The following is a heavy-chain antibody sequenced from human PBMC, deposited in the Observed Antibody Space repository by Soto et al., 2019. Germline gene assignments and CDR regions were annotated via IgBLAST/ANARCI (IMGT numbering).Heavy chain of an antibody. J-gene: IGHJ4*02. V-gene: IGHV4-34*01. CDR3: ARDLGSGWFFGY. D-gene: IGHD6-19*01. CDR1: GGSFSGYY. CDR2: INHSGST. Sequence: QVQLQQWGAGLLKPSETLSLTCAVYGGSFSGYYWSWIRQPPGKGLEWIGEINHSGSTNYNPSLKSRVTISVDTSKNQFSLKLSSVTAADTAVYYCARDLGSGWFFGYWGQGTLVTVSS.